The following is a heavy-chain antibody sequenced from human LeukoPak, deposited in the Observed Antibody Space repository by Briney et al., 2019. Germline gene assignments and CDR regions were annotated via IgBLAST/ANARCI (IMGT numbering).Heavy chain of an antibody. Sequence: ASVKVSCKASGHTFTSYGISWVRQAPGQGLEWMGWISAYNGNTNYAQKLQGRVTMTTDTSTSTAYMELRSLRSDDTAVYYCARGNTFGGIWGPFDYWGQGTLVTVSS. CDR2: ISAYNGNT. J-gene: IGHJ4*02. CDR3: ARGNTFGGIWGPFDY. CDR1: GHTFTSYG. D-gene: IGHD3-16*01. V-gene: IGHV1-18*01.